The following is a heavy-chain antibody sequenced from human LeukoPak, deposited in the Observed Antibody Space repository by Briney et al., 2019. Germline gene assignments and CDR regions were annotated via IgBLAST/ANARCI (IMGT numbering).Heavy chain of an antibody. CDR3: ARNENWFDP. J-gene: IGHJ5*02. D-gene: IGHD1-1*01. V-gene: IGHV4-59*08. CDR2: IYYSGST. CDR1: GGAISSYY. Sequence: SETLSLTCTVSGGAISSYYWSWIRQPPGKGLEWIGYIYYSGSTTYNPSLKSRVTISVDTSTNQFSLKLSSVTAADTAVYYCARNENWFDPWGQGTLVTVSS.